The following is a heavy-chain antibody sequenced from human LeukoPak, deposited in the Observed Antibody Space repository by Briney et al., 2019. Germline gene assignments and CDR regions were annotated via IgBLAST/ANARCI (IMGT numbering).Heavy chain of an antibody. D-gene: IGHD3-10*01. CDR2: IYYSGSI. Sequence: PSQTLSLTCTVSGGSISSGGYYWSWIRQHPGKGLEWIGYIYYSGSIHYNPSLTSRVTISIGASKNQFSLKLSSVTAADTAVYYCARRWGFGSGTYYRAFDYWGQGTLVTVSS. J-gene: IGHJ4*02. V-gene: IGHV4-31*03. CDR1: GGSISSGGYY. CDR3: ARRWGFGSGTYYRAFDY.